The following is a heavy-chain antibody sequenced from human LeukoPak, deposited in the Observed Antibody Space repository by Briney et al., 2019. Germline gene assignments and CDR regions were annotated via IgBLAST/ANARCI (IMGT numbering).Heavy chain of an antibody. V-gene: IGHV3-23*01. D-gene: IGHD6-13*01. Sequence: GGSLRLSCAASGFTFSSYAMSWVRQAPGKGREWVSDISGSGGSTYYADSVKGRFTISRDNSKNTLYLQMNSLRAEDTAVYYCAKTRYSSSWTQNFDYWGQGTLVTVSS. CDR3: AKTRYSSSWTQNFDY. J-gene: IGHJ4*02. CDR1: GFTFSSYA. CDR2: ISGSGGST.